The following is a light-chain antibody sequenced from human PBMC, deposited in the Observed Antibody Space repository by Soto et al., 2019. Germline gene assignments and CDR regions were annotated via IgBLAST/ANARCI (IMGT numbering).Light chain of an antibody. CDR3: QQYNNWPPFT. V-gene: IGKV3-15*01. Sequence: EIVMTQSPATLSVSPGERATLSCRASQSVNSNLAWYQQKPGQAPRLLIYGASTRATGIPARFSGSGSGTDFTLTISSLQSEDFAVYYCQQYNNWPPFTFGPGTKVDIK. J-gene: IGKJ3*01. CDR2: GAS. CDR1: QSVNSN.